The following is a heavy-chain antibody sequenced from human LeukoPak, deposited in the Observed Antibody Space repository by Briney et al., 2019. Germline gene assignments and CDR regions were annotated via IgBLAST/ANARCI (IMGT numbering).Heavy chain of an antibody. Sequence: SETLSLTCTVSGGAISSGDYYWSWSRQPPGKGLEWIGYIYYSGTTLDNPSLKRRLTISVDTSKTQFSLKLSSVTAADTAVYYCARDGGSGSSGFDYWGQGALVTVSS. CDR2: IYYSGTT. D-gene: IGHD1-26*01. V-gene: IGHV4-30-4*08. J-gene: IGHJ4*02. CDR1: GGAISSGDYY. CDR3: ARDGGSGSSGFDY.